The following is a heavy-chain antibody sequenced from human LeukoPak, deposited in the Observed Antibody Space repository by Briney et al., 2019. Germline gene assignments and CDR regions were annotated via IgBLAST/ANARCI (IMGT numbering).Heavy chain of an antibody. CDR2: ISAYNGNT. J-gene: IGHJ6*02. Sequence: GASVKVSCKASGYTLTSYGISWVRQAPGQGLEWMGWISAYNGNTNYAQKLQGRVTMTTDTSTSTAYMELRSLRSDDTAVYYCARAEIVLRFLEWLSPYGMDVWGQGTTVTVSS. D-gene: IGHD3-3*01. CDR1: GYTLTSYG. CDR3: ARAEIVLRFLEWLSPYGMDV. V-gene: IGHV1-18*01.